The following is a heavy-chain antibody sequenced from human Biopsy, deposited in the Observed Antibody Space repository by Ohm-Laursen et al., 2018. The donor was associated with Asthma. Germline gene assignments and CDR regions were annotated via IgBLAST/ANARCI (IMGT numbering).Heavy chain of an antibody. J-gene: IGHJ4*02. CDR2: IYYSGST. CDR3: VSPPGY. Sequence: TLTLTCTVSGGSISSSSYYWGWIRRPPGKGLEFIGTIYYSGSTYYNPSLKSRVTLSVDASKNQFSLELNSVTAADTAVYYCVSPPGYWGQGTRVTVSS. V-gene: IGHV4-39*01. CDR1: GGSISSSSYY.